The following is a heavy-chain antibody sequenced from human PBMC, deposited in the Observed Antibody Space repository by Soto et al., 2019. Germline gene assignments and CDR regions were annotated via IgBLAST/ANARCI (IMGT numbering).Heavy chain of an antibody. Sequence: VKVSCKASGGTFRIDGFSWVRQATGQGPEWIGGIIPILTTPNYAQKFHGRVTIVADESTTTVYMELSSLKSEDTAVYYCATSVGIAPTGEDGMDVWGQGTSVNVSS. CDR1: GGTFRIDG. D-gene: IGHD2-8*02. CDR2: IIPILTTP. CDR3: ATSVGIAPTGEDGMDV. V-gene: IGHV1-69*13. J-gene: IGHJ6*02.